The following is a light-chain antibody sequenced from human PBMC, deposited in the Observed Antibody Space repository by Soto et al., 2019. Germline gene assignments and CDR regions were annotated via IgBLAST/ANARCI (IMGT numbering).Light chain of an antibody. Sequence: DIQMTQSPSSLSASVGDRVTITCRASQSITSYLNWYQQKPGKAPKLLLYAASSLQGGVPSRFSGSGSGTDFTLTISSLQPEDFATYYCQQSYSTPYTFGQGTKLELK. CDR1: QSITSY. CDR2: AAS. V-gene: IGKV1-39*01. CDR3: QQSYSTPYT. J-gene: IGKJ2*01.